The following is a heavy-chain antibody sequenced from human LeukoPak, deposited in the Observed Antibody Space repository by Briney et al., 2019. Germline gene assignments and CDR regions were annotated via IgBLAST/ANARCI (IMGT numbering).Heavy chain of an antibody. CDR1: GFTFSSHA. CDR3: AKGGSTSRVTTSRVVFGYYYYLDV. V-gene: IGHV3-23*01. D-gene: IGHD4-17*01. Sequence: PGGSLRLSCAASGFTFSSHAVSWVRQAPGKGLEWVSSLSGSGGTTYHADSVKGRFSISRDNSKNTLYLQLNSLRAEDTAVYYCAKGGSTSRVTTSRVVFGYYYYLDVWGKGTPVTVSS. CDR2: LSGSGGTT. J-gene: IGHJ6*03.